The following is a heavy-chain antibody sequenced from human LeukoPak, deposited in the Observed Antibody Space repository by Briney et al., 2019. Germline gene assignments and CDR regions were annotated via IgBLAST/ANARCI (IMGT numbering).Heavy chain of an antibody. Sequence: ASVKVSCKASGYTFTGYYMHWVRQAPGQGLEWMGWINPNSGGTNYAQKFQGRVTMTEDTSTDTAYMELSSLRSEDTAVYYCATTSQWELRNGAFDIWGQGTMVTVSS. CDR1: GYTFTGYY. V-gene: IGHV1-2*02. D-gene: IGHD1-26*01. CDR2: INPNSGGT. CDR3: ATTSQWELRNGAFDI. J-gene: IGHJ3*02.